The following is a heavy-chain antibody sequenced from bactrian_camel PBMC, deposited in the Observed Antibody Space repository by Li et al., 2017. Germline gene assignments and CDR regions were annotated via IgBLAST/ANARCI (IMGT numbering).Heavy chain of an antibody. J-gene: IGHJ4*01. V-gene: IGHV3S40*01. CDR1: GFTFRLAD. D-gene: IGHD2*01. CDR2: IKSEFDGETT. Sequence: VQLVESGGGLVQPGGSLKLVCKTSGFTFRLADMSWVRQAPGKGYEWVSTIKSEFDGETTSYADAVRGRFTISRDNAKNSVYLQMNNLKLEDTATYYCAADFGPYCSGSYLARRANFEGQGTQVTVS.